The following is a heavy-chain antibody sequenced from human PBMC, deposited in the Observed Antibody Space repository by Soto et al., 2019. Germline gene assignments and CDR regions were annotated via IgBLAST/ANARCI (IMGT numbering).Heavy chain of an antibody. J-gene: IGHJ4*02. CDR1: GFPFSSYA. CDR3: ARSLFMVAPDNKPFDY. V-gene: IGHV3-23*01. Sequence: PGGSLRLSCAASGFPFSSYAMSWVRQTPEKGLEWVAGISGGGNDRYYADFVQGRFTFSRDNSRNILYLQMNSLRADDTAMYFCARSLFMVAPDNKPFDYGDQETLVTVSS. D-gene: IGHD5-12*01. CDR2: ISGGGNDR.